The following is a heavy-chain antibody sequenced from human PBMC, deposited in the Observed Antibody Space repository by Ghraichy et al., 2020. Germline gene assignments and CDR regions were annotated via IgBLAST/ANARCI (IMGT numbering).Heavy chain of an antibody. CDR3: AIVGFDFLDFQH. D-gene: IGHD3-3*01. Sequence: ASVKVSCNASGYTFTTYGISWVRQAPGQGLEWMGWISAYNGNTNYAQKLQGRVTMTTDTSTSTAYMELRSLRSDDTAVYYCAIVGFDFLDFQHWGQGTLVTDSS. CDR1: GYTFTTYG. J-gene: IGHJ1*01. V-gene: IGHV1-18*04. CDR2: ISAYNGNT.